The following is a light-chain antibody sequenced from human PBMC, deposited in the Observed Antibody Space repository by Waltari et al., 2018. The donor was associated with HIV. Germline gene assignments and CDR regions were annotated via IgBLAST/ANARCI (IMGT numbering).Light chain of an antibody. Sequence: DIVMTQSPDSLSVSLGERGTINCKSSQSLLYGSNNKNRLAWYQQRPGQPPKLLISWASTRESGVPDRFSGSGSGTDFTLTINSLQAEDVAVYYCQQFSLSPPLTFGGGTKVEIK. J-gene: IGKJ4*01. V-gene: IGKV4-1*01. CDR2: WAS. CDR1: QSLLYGSNNKNR. CDR3: QQFSLSPPLT.